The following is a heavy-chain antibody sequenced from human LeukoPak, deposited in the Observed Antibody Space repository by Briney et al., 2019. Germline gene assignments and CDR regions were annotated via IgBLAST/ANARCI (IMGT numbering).Heavy chain of an antibody. CDR1: GFTVSSNY. CDR2: IYSGGST. D-gene: IGHD2-8*01. CDR3: AKNIVLNVYAPLV. J-gene: IGHJ3*01. Sequence: GGSLRLSCAASGFTVSSNYMSWVRQAPGKGLEWVSVIYSGGSTYYADSVKGRFTISRDNSKNTLYLQMNSLGADDTAVYYCAKNIVLNVYAPLVWGQGTMVTVSS. V-gene: IGHV3-53*01.